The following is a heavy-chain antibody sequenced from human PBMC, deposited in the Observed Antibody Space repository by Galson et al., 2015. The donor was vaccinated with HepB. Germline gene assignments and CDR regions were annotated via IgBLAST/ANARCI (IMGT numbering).Heavy chain of an antibody. CDR1: GFTFSTYA. CDR2: ITGSGGAT. CDR3: AKTKWGIYSGPFDY. Sequence: CAGSGFTFSTYAMSWVRQAPGKGLHWVSSITGSGGATYYADSVKGRFTISRDNSKNTLYLQINGLRAEDTAIYYCAKTKWGIYSGPFDYWGQGTPVTVSS. V-gene: IGHV3-23*01. D-gene: IGHD7-27*01. J-gene: IGHJ4*02.